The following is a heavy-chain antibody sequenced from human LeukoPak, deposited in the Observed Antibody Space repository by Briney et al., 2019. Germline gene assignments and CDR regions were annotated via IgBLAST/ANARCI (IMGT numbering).Heavy chain of an antibody. D-gene: IGHD3-9*01. CDR3: ARTLTGYYPHYYYYGMDV. V-gene: IGHV4-59*01. Sequence: SETLSLTCTVSGGSISSYYWSWIRQPPGKGLEWIGYIYYSGSTNYNPSLKSRVTISVDTSKNQFSLKLSSVTAADTAVYYCARTLTGYYPHYYYYGMDVWGQGTTVTVFS. CDR1: GGSISSYY. CDR2: IYYSGST. J-gene: IGHJ6*02.